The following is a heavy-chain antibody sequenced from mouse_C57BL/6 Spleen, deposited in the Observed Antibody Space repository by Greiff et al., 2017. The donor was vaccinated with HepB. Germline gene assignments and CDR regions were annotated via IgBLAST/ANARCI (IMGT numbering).Heavy chain of an antibody. J-gene: IGHJ3*01. CDR2: INPNNGGT. Sequence: VQLQQSGPELVKPGASVKISCKASGYTFTDYYMNWVKQSHGKSLEWIGDINPNNGGTSYNQKFKGKATLTVDKSSSTAYMELRSLTSEDSAVYYCARGDDSLFAYWGQGTLVTVSA. D-gene: IGHD2-4*01. CDR1: GYTFTDYY. CDR3: ARGDDSLFAY. V-gene: IGHV1-26*01.